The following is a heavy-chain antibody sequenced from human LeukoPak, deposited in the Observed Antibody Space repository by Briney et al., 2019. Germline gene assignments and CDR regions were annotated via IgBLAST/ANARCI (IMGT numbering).Heavy chain of an antibody. Sequence: SQTLSLTCAISGDSVSSNSAAWNWIRQSASRGLEWLGRTYYRSKWFSRYAVSVKSRITINADTSKNQFSLQLNSVTPDDTAVYYCARGPGYFQHWGQGTLVTVSS. CDR3: ARGPGYFQH. V-gene: IGHV6-1*01. J-gene: IGHJ1*01. CDR2: TYYRSKWFS. CDR1: GDSVSSNSAA.